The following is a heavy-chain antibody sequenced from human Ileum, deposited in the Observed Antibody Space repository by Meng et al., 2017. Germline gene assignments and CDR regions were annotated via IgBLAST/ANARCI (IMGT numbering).Heavy chain of an antibody. CDR2: INTSNGKT. D-gene: IGHD3-22*01. CDR1: GYTFTRYG. V-gene: IGHV1-18*04. J-gene: IGHJ4*02. Sequence: ASVKVSCKASGYTFTRYGISWVRQAPGQGLEWMGWINTSNGKTNYAQKFQGRVTMTMDTSTSTAFLDLRSLRSDDTAVYYCARERDEYSSGYFYLFWGQGTLVTVSS. CDR3: ARERDEYSSGYFYLF.